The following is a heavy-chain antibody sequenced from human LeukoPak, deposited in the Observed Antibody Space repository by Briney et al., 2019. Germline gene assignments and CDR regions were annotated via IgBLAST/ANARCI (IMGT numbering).Heavy chain of an antibody. D-gene: IGHD6-19*01. CDR2: ISKNGRNT. Sequence: GGSLRLSCAASGFTLSSYSMHWVSQAPGKGLEFVSAISKNGRNTYYGNSMKGRFTISRDISKNTLYLQMGSLRPEDMAVYYCARVDSGSACASWGQGILVTVSS. CDR1: GFTLSSYS. J-gene: IGHJ1*01. CDR3: ARVDSGSACAS. V-gene: IGHV3-64*01.